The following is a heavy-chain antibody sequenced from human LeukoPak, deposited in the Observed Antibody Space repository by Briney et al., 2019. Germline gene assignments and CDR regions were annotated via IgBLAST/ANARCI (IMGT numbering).Heavy chain of an antibody. Sequence: GGSLRLSCAASGFTFSSYAMHWVRQAPGKGLEWVAVISYDGSNKYYADSAKGRFTISRDNSKNTLYLQMNSLRAEDTAVYYCARERIAAGDYWGQGTLVTVSS. V-gene: IGHV3-30*04. CDR3: ARERIAAGDY. CDR1: GFTFSSYA. J-gene: IGHJ4*02. CDR2: ISYDGSNK. D-gene: IGHD6-6*01.